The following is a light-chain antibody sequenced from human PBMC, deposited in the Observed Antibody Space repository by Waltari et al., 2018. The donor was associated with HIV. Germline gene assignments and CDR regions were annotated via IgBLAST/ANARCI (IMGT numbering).Light chain of an antibody. CDR1: SSDVGVYNS. V-gene: IGLV2-8*01. CDR2: EFS. Sequence: QAALTQPPSASRSPGPSVTIPCTGTSSDVGVYNSVSWYQLHPGKPPGVIIYEFSKRSSGVPNRFAGSTAGNTASGTVSGRQAADEAKYVCSFYGGSNILVFGGGTKLTAL. J-gene: IGLJ2*01. CDR3: SFYGGSNILV.